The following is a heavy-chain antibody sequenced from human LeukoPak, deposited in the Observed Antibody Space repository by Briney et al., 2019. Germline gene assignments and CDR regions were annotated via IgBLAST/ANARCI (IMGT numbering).Heavy chain of an antibody. CDR2: IYYSGST. Sequence: SETLSLTCTVSGGSISSSSYYWGWIRQPPGKGLEWIGSIYYSGSTYYNPSLKSRGTISVDTSKNQFSLKLSSVTAADTAVYYCARGVDTAMVDYWGQGTLVTVSS. V-gene: IGHV4-39*07. D-gene: IGHD5-18*01. CDR3: ARGVDTAMVDY. CDR1: GGSISSSSYY. J-gene: IGHJ4*02.